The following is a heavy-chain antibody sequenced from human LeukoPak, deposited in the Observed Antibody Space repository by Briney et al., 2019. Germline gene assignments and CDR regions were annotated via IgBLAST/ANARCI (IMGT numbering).Heavy chain of an antibody. D-gene: IGHD1-26*01. CDR2: ISRDGSGT. CDR1: GFTFSTYW. J-gene: IGHJ4*02. V-gene: IGHV3-74*01. CDR3: ARGQWERDY. Sequence: GGSLRLSCAASGFTFSTYWMHWVRQAPGKGLVWVSRISRDGSGTSADSVKGRFTISRDNVKNTVYLQLNNLRAEDTAVYYCARGQWERDYWGQGTLVTVSS.